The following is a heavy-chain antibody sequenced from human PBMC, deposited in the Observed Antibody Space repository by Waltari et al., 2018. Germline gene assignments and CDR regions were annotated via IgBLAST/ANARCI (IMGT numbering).Heavy chain of an antibody. V-gene: IGHV3-53*01. D-gene: IGHD2-21*02. Sequence: HLVESGGGLIQPGGSLRLSCAAPGFTVTTYYMSWVRQAPGRGLECVSVIYSAVTTYYADSVKGRFTISRDTFRNTLYLQMDNLRPDDTAVYYCARGNTASLDYWGQGTLVTVSS. CDR1: GFTVTTYY. CDR2: IYSAVTT. CDR3: ARGNTASLDY. J-gene: IGHJ4*02.